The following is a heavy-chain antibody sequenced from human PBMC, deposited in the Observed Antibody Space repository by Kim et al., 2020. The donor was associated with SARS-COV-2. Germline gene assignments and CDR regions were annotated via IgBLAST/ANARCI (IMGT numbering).Heavy chain of an antibody. CDR2: ISYDGSNK. CDR3: AKGRDYYGSGSYDNAYY. D-gene: IGHD3-10*01. J-gene: IGHJ6*01. Sequence: GGSLRLSCAASGFTFSSYGMHWVRQAPGKGLEWVAVISYDGSNKYYADSVKGRFTISRDNSKNTLYLQMNSLRAEDTAVYYCAKGRDYYGSGSYDNAYY. V-gene: IGHV3-30*18. CDR1: GFTFSSYG.